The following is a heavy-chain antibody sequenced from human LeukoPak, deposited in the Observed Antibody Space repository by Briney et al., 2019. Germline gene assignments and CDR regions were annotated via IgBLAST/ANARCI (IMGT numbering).Heavy chain of an antibody. CDR2: INPGDSDT. J-gene: IGHJ5*02. V-gene: IGHV5-51*01. CDR3: ARARITMVRGVSRPNNWIDP. CDR1: GYSFATYW. D-gene: IGHD3-10*01. Sequence: KCGESLKISCKGSGYSFATYWIGWVRQMPGKGLEWMGIINPGDSDTTYSPSFQGQVTISADKSISTAYLQWSSLKASDTAMYYCARARITMVRGVSRPNNWIDPWGQGTLVTVSS.